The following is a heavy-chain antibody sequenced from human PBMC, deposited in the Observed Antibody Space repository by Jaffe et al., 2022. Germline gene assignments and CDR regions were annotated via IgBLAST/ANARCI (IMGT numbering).Heavy chain of an antibody. CDR1: GYTFTSYG. Sequence: QVQLVQSGAEVKKPGASVKVSCKASGYTFTSYGISWVRQAPGQGLEWMGWISAYNGNTNYAQKLQGRVTMTTDTSTSTAYMELRSLRSDDTAVYYCARVHDGPYDYIWGSYPNDYWGQGTLVTVSS. CDR2: ISAYNGNT. V-gene: IGHV1-18*01. J-gene: IGHJ4*02. CDR3: ARVHDGPYDYIWGSYPNDY. D-gene: IGHD3-16*02.